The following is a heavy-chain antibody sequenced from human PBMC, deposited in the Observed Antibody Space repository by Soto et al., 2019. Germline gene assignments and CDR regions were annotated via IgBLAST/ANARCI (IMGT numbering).Heavy chain of an antibody. Sequence: EVQLLESGGGLVQPGGSLRLSCAASGFTFSSYAMSWVRQAPGKGLEWVSAISGSGGSTYYADSVKGLFTISRDNSKNTLYLQMNSLRAEDTAVYYCEKVDGLVVPYSGSYSEADDYWGQGTLVTVSS. J-gene: IGHJ4*02. V-gene: IGHV3-23*01. CDR3: EKVDGLVVPYSGSYSEADDY. D-gene: IGHD1-26*01. CDR1: GFTFSSYA. CDR2: ISGSGGST.